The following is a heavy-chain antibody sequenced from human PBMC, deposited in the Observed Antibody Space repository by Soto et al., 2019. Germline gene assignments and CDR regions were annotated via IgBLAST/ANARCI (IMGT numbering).Heavy chain of an antibody. CDR1: GFTFSGSW. V-gene: IGHV3-74*01. CDR3: ARGIFGSGTAIDY. J-gene: IGHJ4*02. D-gene: IGHD3-10*01. Sequence: EVQLVESGGGLVQPGGSLRLSCAASGFTFSGSWMHWVRQAPGKGLVWVSRINGDGSGTSYADFVKGRFTISRDNAKNTLFLQMNGLRAEDTAVYYCARGIFGSGTAIDYGGQGTLVIVSS. CDR2: INGDGSGT.